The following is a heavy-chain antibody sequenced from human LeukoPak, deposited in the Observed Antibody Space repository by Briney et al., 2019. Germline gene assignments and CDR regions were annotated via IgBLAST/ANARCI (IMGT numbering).Heavy chain of an antibody. J-gene: IGHJ4*02. CDR2: FDPEDGET. CDR1: GYTLTELS. D-gene: IGHD6-19*01. V-gene: IGHV1-24*01. Sequence: ASVKVSCKVSGYTLTELSMHWVRQAPGKGLEWMGGFDPEDGETIYAQKFQGRVTITRDTSASTAYMELRSLRSEDTAVYYCARGIEATSGWYVIDYWGQGTLVTVSS. CDR3: ARGIEATSGWYVIDY.